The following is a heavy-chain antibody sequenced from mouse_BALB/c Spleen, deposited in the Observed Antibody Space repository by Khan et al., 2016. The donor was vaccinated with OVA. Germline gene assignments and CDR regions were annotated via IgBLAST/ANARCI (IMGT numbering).Heavy chain of an antibody. V-gene: IGHV9-3-1*01. D-gene: IGHD2-12*01. Sequence: QFQLVQSGTELKKPGETVKISCKASGYTFTNYGMNWVKQAPGKALKWMGWINTYTREPTYAGDLKGRFAFSLDTSTSTAYLQINNLKNEDTATYFWTIRISYLALDYWGQGTSVTVAA. CDR3: TIRISYLALDY. CDR2: INTYTREP. CDR1: GYTFTNYG. J-gene: IGHJ4*01.